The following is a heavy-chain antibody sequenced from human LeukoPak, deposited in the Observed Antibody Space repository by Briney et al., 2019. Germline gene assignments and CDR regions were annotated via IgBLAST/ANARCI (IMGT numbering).Heavy chain of an antibody. CDR2: IYPGDSDT. V-gene: IGHV5-51*01. CDR3: ARTRTSSSFDY. J-gene: IGHJ4*02. CDR1: GYSFTTYW. Sequence: GESLKISCKGSGYSFTTYWIGWVRQMPGKGLEWMGIIYPGDSDTTYSPSFQGQVTISADKSISTAYLQWSSLKASDTAMYYCARTRTSSSFDYLGQGTLVTVSS.